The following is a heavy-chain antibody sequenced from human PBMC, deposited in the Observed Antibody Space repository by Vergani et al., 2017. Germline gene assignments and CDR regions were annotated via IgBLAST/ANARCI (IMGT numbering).Heavy chain of an antibody. Sequence: EVQLVESGGDLAQPGGSLTLSCVAYGLVFSDYTMSWVRQAPGKGLGWVSGISWNSNSIGYADSVKGRFTISRDNAKNSLYLQMNSLRAEDTALYYCAKDLGTSSGGGWFDPWGQGTLVTVSS. CDR1: GLVFSDYT. J-gene: IGHJ5*02. CDR3: AKDLGTSSGGGWFDP. D-gene: IGHD6-6*01. CDR2: ISWNSNSI. V-gene: IGHV3-9*01.